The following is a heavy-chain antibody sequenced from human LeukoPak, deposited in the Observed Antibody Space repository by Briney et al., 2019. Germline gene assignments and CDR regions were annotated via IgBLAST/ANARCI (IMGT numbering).Heavy chain of an antibody. Sequence: ASVKVSCKASGYTFTSYGISWVRQAPGQGLEWMGWISAYNGNTNYAQKFQGRVTITADESTSTAYMELSSLRSEDTAVYYCARAHITMVRGVIITGYRDWGQGTLVTVSS. CDR1: GYTFTSYG. CDR2: ISAYNGNT. D-gene: IGHD3-10*01. J-gene: IGHJ4*02. CDR3: ARAHITMVRGVIITGYRD. V-gene: IGHV1-18*01.